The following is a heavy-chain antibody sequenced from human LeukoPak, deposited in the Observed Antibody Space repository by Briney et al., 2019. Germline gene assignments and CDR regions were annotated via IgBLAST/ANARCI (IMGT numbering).Heavy chain of an antibody. J-gene: IGHJ4*02. CDR2: INPSGGST. Sequence: ASVTVSCKASGYTFTSYYMHWVRQAPGQGLEWMGIINPSGGSTSYAQKFQGRVTMTRNTSTSTVYMELSSLRSKDTAVYYCARAPVLRFLEWLSQDYFDYWGQGTLVTVSS. V-gene: IGHV1-46*01. D-gene: IGHD3-3*01. CDR3: ARAPVLRFLEWLSQDYFDY. CDR1: GYTFTSYY.